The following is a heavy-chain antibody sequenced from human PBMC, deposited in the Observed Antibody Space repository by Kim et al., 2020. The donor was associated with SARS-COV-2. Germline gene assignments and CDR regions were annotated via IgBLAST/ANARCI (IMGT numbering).Heavy chain of an antibody. D-gene: IGHD5-12*01. CDR2: IYYSGST. CDR1: GGSISSYY. Sequence: SETLSLTCTVSGGSISSYYWSWIRQPPGKGLEWIWYIYYSGSTNYNPSLKSRVTISVDTSKNQFSLKLSSVTAADTAVYYCARDVLYSGYEDYYYYYGMDVWGQGTTVTVSS. V-gene: IGHV4-59*01. CDR3: ARDVLYSGYEDYYYYYGMDV. J-gene: IGHJ6*02.